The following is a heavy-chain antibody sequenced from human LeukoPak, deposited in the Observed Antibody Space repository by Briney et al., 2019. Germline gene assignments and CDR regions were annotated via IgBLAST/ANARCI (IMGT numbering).Heavy chain of an antibody. CDR3: ARTRYDYYDSSGEVSYYMDV. D-gene: IGHD3-22*01. V-gene: IGHV4-59*12. Sequence: PSETLSLTCTVSGGSISSYYWSWIRQPPGKGLEWIGYIYYSGSTNYNPSLKSRVTISVDTSKNQFSLKLSSVTAADTAVYYCARTRYDYYDSSGEVSYYMDVWGKGTTVTISS. CDR1: GGSISSYY. J-gene: IGHJ6*03. CDR2: IYYSGST.